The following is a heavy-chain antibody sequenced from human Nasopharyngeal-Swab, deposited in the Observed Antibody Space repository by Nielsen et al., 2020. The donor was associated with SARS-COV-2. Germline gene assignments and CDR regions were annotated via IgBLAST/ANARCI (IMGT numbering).Heavy chain of an antibody. CDR1: GFTFSNAW. J-gene: IGHJ3*02. V-gene: IGHV3-15*01. Sequence: GGSLRLSCAASGFTFSNAWMSWVRQAPGKGLERVGRIKSKTDGGTTDYAAPVKGRFTISRDDSKNTLYLQMNSLKTEDTAVYYCTTSGYDSTSDAFDIWGQGTMVTVSS. CDR3: TTSGYDSTSDAFDI. D-gene: IGHD3-22*01. CDR2: IKSKTDGGTT.